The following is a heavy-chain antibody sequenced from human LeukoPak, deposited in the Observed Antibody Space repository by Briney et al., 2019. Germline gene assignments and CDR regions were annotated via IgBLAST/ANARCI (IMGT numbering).Heavy chain of an antibody. D-gene: IGHD6-19*01. CDR3: ARIGVPNSGWLVDY. CDR1: GFSLSTSGMC. J-gene: IGHJ4*02. Sequence: SGPPLVNPTQTLTLTCTFSGFSLSTSGMCVSWIRQPPGKALEWLARIDWDDDKYYSTSLKTRLTISKDTSKNQVVLTMTNMDPVDTATYYCARIGVPNSGWLVDYWGQRTLVTVSS. V-gene: IGHV2-70*11. CDR2: IDWDDDK.